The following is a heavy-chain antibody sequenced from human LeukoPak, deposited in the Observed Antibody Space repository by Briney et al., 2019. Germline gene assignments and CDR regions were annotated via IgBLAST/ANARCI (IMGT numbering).Heavy chain of an antibody. CDR3: AREYSSGWTSDY. CDR1: GFTFDDYG. D-gene: IGHD6-19*01. CDR2: INSGGNYT. Sequence: GGSLRLSCAASGFTFDDYGMSWVRHAPGKGLVWVSRINSGGNYTTYADSVKGRFTISRDNAKNTLSLQMNSLRAEDTAVYYCAREYSSGWTSDYWGQGTLVTVSS. J-gene: IGHJ4*02. V-gene: IGHV3-74*01.